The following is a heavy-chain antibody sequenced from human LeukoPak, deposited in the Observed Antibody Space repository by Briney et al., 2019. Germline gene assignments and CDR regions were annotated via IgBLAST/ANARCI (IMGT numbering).Heavy chain of an antibody. J-gene: IGHJ4*02. CDR1: GGSISSYY. V-gene: IGHV4-34*01. D-gene: IGHD1-26*01. Sequence: PSETLSLTCTVSGGSISSYYWSWIRQPPGKGLEWIGEINHSGRTNYNPSLKGRVTTSVDTSKNQFSLKLNSLTAADTAVYYCARRAVGATLDYWGQGILVTVSS. CDR2: INHSGRT. CDR3: ARRAVGATLDY.